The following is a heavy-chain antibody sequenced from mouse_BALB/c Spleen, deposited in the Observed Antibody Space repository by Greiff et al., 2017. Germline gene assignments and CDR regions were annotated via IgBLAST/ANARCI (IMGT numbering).Heavy chain of an antibody. D-gene: IGHD2-1*01. CDR2: INPSTGYT. CDR3: ARGGNYRYYYAMDY. Sequence: QVQLQQPGAELVRPGASVKLSCKASGYTFTSYWMHWVKQRPGQGLEWIGYINPSTGYTEYNQKFKDKATLTADKSSSTAYMQLSSLTSEDSAVYYCARGGNYRYYYAMDYWGQGTSVTVSS. CDR1: GYTFTSYW. J-gene: IGHJ4*01. V-gene: IGHV1-7*01.